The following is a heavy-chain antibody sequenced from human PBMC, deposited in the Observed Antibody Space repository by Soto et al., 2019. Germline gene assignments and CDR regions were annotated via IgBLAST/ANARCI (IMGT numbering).Heavy chain of an antibody. CDR2: IIPIFSTP. D-gene: IGHD2-15*01. CDR1: GGTFGNSA. CDR3: ARDKGLRQLGGNYCCAIEV. J-gene: IGHJ6*02. Sequence: QVQLVQSGAEVKKPGSSVTVSCKASGGTFGNSAISWVRQAPGQGLEWMGGIIPIFSTPDYAQKFQGRVTXTXDXXKGTAYMELTSLRSEETAVYYCARDKGLRQLGGNYCCAIEVWGQGATVSVSS. V-gene: IGHV1-69*05.